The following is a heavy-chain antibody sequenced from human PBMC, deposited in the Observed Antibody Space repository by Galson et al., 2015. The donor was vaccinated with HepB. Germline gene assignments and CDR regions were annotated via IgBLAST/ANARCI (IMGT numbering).Heavy chain of an antibody. J-gene: IGHJ6*02. CDR2: IYYSGST. V-gene: IGHV4-34*01. CDR1: GGSFSGYY. CDR3: AREPVATLTRGGDYYYGMDV. D-gene: IGHD2/OR15-2a*01. Sequence: ETLSLTCAVYGGSFSGYYWSWIRQPPGKGLEWIGEIYYSGSTNYNPSLRGRVSISLDKSMNQFSLKVNSVTAADTAIYYCAREPVATLTRGGDYYYGMDVWGQGTTVTVSS.